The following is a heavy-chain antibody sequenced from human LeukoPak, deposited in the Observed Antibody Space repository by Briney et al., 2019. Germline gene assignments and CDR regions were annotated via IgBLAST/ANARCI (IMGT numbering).Heavy chain of an antibody. V-gene: IGHV4-59*01. D-gene: IGHD3-10*01. Sequence: PSETLSLTCTVSAGSISSYYWSWIRQPAGKGLQWIGYIYYSGSTNYNPSLKSRVTISVDTSKNQFSLKLSSVTAADTAVYYCARMVRGYTDWFDPWGQGTLVTVSS. CDR2: IYYSGST. J-gene: IGHJ5*02. CDR1: AGSISSYY. CDR3: ARMVRGYTDWFDP.